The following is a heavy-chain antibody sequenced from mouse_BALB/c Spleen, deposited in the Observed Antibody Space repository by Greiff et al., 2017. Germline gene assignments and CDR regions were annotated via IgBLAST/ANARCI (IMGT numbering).Heavy chain of an antibody. CDR1: GYAFTNYW. V-gene: IGHV1-63*01. Sequence: QVQLQQSGAELVRPGTSVKISCKASGYAFTNYWLGWVKQRPGHGLEWIGDIYPGSGNTYYNEKFKGKATMTVDKSSSTAYMELARLTSEDSAIYYCARNWEGFDYWGQGTTLTVSS. CDR3: ARNWEGFDY. CDR2: IYPGSGNT. D-gene: IGHD4-1*01. J-gene: IGHJ2*01.